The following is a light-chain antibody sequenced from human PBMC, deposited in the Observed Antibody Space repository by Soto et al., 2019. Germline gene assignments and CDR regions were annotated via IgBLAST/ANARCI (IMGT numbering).Light chain of an antibody. CDR1: QSISTD. Sequence: EIVMTQSPATLSVSPGERATLSCRASQSISTDIVWYRQKPGQAPRPLIYGVSTRATGTPTRFSGSGSGTEFTLTISSLQSEDFAIYYCQQCHDWPRTFGQGTKVDIK. V-gene: IGKV3-15*01. CDR3: QQCHDWPRT. J-gene: IGKJ1*01. CDR2: GVS.